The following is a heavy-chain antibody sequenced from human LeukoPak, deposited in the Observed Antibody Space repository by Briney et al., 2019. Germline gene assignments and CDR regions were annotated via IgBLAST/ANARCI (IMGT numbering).Heavy chain of an antibody. CDR1: GFTFSNYA. J-gene: IGHJ6*03. V-gene: IGHV3-23*01. CDR3: AKGLSFSAWPPYYYYYMDV. CDR2: TSGSAGSA. Sequence: GGSLRLSCAASGFTFSNYAMNWVRQAPGKGLEWVSTTSGSAGSAYYAGSVKGRFTISRDNSKNTLYLQMNSLRAEDTAVYYCAKGLSFSAWPPYYYYYMDVWGKGTTVSVSS. D-gene: IGHD6-19*01.